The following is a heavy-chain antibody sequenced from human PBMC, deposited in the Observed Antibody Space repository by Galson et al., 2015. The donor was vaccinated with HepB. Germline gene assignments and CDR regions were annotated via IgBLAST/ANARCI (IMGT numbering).Heavy chain of an antibody. Sequence: SVKVSCKASGYTFTSYAMHWVRQAPGQRLEWMGWINAGNGNTKYSQKFQGRVTITRDTSASTAYMELSSLRSEDTAVYYCARDLVPAGDIVVVGAGPPPTHPDYWGQGTLVTVSS. D-gene: IGHD2-15*01. CDR2: INAGNGNT. V-gene: IGHV1-3*01. J-gene: IGHJ4*02. CDR1: GYTFTSYA. CDR3: ARDLVPAGDIVVVGAGPPPTHPDY.